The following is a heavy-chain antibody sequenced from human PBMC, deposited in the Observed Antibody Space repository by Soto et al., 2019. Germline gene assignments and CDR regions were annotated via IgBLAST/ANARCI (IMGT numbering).Heavy chain of an antibody. Sequence: SETLSLTCTVSGGSISSSSYYWGWIRQPPGKGLEWIGSIYYSGSTYYNPSLKSRVTISVDTSKNQFSLKLSSVTAADTAVYYCARRTRDSSGWYGYYFDYWGQGNLVTVSS. CDR2: IYYSGST. CDR1: GGSISSSSYY. J-gene: IGHJ4*02. V-gene: IGHV4-39*01. CDR3: ARRTRDSSGWYGYYFDY. D-gene: IGHD6-19*01.